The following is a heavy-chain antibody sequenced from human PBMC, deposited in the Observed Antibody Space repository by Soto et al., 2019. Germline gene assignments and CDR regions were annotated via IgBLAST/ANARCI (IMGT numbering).Heavy chain of an antibody. Sequence: PGGFLRLSCVASGFTFSNYNMNWVRQAPGKGLEWVSHISGTGVYIHYADAVKGRFTISRDNAKSSVYLQMNSLRAEDTAVYYCAREGALKPFSSWGQGALVTVSS. CDR2: ISGTGVYI. CDR1: GFTFSNYN. CDR3: AREGALKPFSS. V-gene: IGHV3-21*01. J-gene: IGHJ5*02.